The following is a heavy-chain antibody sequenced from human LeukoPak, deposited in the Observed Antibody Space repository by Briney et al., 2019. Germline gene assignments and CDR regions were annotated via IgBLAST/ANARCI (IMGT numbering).Heavy chain of an antibody. J-gene: IGHJ3*02. Sequence: SQTLSLTCTVSGGSISGGTYYWNWIRQPAGKGLEWIGRIYTWGSTNYNPSLKSRVTISIDASKNQFYLNLMSVTAAHTAVLFCARKFWNYRSGNLRAFHIWGQGTLVTVSS. CDR2: IYTWGST. CDR1: GGSISGGTYY. CDR3: ARKFWNYRSGNLRAFHI. V-gene: IGHV4-61*02. D-gene: IGHD3-10*01.